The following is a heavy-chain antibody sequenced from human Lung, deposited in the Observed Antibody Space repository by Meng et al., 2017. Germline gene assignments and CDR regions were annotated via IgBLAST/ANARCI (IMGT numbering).Heavy chain of an antibody. V-gene: IGHV6-1*01. Sequence: LLQSGPGLVKPSQTLSTACAISGDSVSSNRAAWTWIRQSPSRGVEWLRMTNYRSKWYSDYATSVRSRITINADTSKTQFSLQLNSLTPEDTDVYSCTGVGHKNWFDSWGQGTLVTVSS. D-gene: IGHD2-21*01. CDR2: TNYRSKWYS. CDR1: GDSVSSNRAA. CDR3: TGVGHKNWFDS. J-gene: IGHJ5*01.